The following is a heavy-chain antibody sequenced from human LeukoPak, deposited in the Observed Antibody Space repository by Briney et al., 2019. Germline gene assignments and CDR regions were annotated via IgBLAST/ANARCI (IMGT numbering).Heavy chain of an antibody. CDR2: INPSGGST. Sequence: GASVKVSCKASGYTFTSYYMHWVRQAPGQGLEWMGIINPSGGSTSYAQKFQGRVTMTRDTSTSTVYMELSSLRSEDTAVYYCASALGKKYSSGWYRYFDYWGQGTLVTVSS. V-gene: IGHV1-46*01. D-gene: IGHD6-19*01. CDR3: ASALGKKYSSGWYRYFDY. CDR1: GYTFTSYY. J-gene: IGHJ4*02.